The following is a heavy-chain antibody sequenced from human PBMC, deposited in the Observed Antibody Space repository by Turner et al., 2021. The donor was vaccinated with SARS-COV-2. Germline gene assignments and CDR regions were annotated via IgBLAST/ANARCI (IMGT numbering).Heavy chain of an antibody. J-gene: IGHJ4*02. D-gene: IGHD3-10*01. Sequence: QVQLVESGGGVVQPGRSLQLSCAASGFILSSYGMHGVRQAPGKGLEWVAVISYDGSNKDYADSVKGRFTISRDNSKNTLYLQMNSLRAEDTAVYYCAKDGAPFLLYFGEPTFYFDYWGQGTLVTVSS. CDR2: ISYDGSNK. CDR1: GFILSSYG. CDR3: AKDGAPFLLYFGEPTFYFDY. V-gene: IGHV3-30*18.